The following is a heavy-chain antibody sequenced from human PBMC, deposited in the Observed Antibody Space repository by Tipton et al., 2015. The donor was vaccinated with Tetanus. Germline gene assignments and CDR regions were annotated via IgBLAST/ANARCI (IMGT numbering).Heavy chain of an antibody. J-gene: IGHJ5*02. Sequence: VQLVQSGDEVQKPGASVRVSCKTSGYPFTVYFIHWIRQAPGQELEWMGWIHPYTGETNYAQKFQGRITVTRDTSIGTVYMDMTRLTSDDTAVYYCARSVTSIDFDPWGQGSLVTVSS. CDR2: IHPYTGET. CDR3: ARSVTSIDFDP. D-gene: IGHD2-21*02. CDR1: GYPFTVYF. V-gene: IGHV1-2*02.